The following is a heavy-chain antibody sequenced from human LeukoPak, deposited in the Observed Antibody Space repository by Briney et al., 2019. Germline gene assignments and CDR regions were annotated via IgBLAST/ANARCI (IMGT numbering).Heavy chain of an antibody. CDR3: ARDQIEMATIDY. D-gene: IGHD5-24*01. CDR2: INPNSGGA. CDR1: GYTFTGYY. Sequence: ASVKVSCKASGYTFTGYYMHWVRQAPGQGLEWMGWINPNSGGANYAQKFQGRVTMTRDTSISTAYMELSRLRSDDTAVYYCARDQIEMATIDYWGQGTLVTVSS. J-gene: IGHJ4*02. V-gene: IGHV1-2*02.